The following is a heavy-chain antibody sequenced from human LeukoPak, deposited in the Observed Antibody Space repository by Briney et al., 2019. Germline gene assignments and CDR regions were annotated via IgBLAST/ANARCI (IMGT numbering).Heavy chain of an antibody. Sequence: GGSLRLSCAASGFTFSSYAMSWVRQAPEKGLEWVANIKEDGGAKNYVDSVKDRFTISRDNAKNSLYLQMNSLRAEDTALYYCATDSRIVGATGSNDYWGQGTLVTVSS. CDR3: ATDSRIVGATGSNDY. CDR1: GFTFSSYA. V-gene: IGHV3-7*03. D-gene: IGHD1-26*01. CDR2: IKEDGGAK. J-gene: IGHJ4*02.